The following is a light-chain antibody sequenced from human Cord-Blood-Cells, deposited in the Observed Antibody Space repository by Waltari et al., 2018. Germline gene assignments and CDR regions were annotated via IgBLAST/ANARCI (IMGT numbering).Light chain of an antibody. CDR2: DVS. CDR3: SSYTSSSTFVV. Sequence: QSALTQPASVSGSPGQSITISCTGTSSDVGGYNYVSWYQQHPGKAPKLMFYDVSKRPSGFSNRFSGSKSANTASLTISGLQAEDEADYYCSSYTSSSTFVVFGGGTKLTVL. V-gene: IGLV2-14*01. CDR1: SSDVGGYNY. J-gene: IGLJ2*01.